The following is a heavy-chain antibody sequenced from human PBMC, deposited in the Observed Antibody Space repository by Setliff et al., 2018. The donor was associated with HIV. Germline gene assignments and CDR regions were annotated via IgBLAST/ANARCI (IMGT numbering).Heavy chain of an antibody. D-gene: IGHD6-13*01. J-gene: IGHJ2*01. CDR2: IYWDDDK. CDR1: GFSLSTSGVG. CDR3: AHGRIAAADPGYFDL. Sequence: SGPTLVNPTQTLTLTCTFSGFSLSTSGVGVGWIRQPPGKALEWLALIYWDDDKFYNPSLESRLTITKDTSKNRVVLTMTNLDPVDTATYFCAHGRIAAADPGYFDLWGRGTLVTVSS. V-gene: IGHV2-5*02.